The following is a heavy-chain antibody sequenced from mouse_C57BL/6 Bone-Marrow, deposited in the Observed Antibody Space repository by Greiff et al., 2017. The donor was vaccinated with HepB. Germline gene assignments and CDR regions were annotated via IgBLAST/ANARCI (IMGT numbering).Heavy chain of an antibody. J-gene: IGHJ1*03. V-gene: IGHV1-54*01. CDR1: GYAFTNYL. Sequence: QVQLQQSGAELVRPGPSVKVSCKASGYAFTNYLIEWVKQRPGQGLEWIGVINPGSGGTNYNEKFKGKATLTADKSSSTAYMQLSSLTSEDSAVYFCASEGHGSSWYFDVWGTGTTVTVSS. CDR3: ASEGHGSSWYFDV. D-gene: IGHD1-1*01. CDR2: INPGSGGT.